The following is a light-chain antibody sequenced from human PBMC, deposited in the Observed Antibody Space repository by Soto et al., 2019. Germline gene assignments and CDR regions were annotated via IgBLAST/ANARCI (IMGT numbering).Light chain of an antibody. CDR1: QSVSSSY. CDR3: QQYGSSPDVT. Sequence: EIVVTQSPGTLSLSPGERATLSCRASQSVSSSYLAWYQQKPGQAPRLLIYGASSRATGIPDRFSGSGSGTDFTLTISRLEPEDFAVYYCQQYGSSPDVTFGQGTKVDI. J-gene: IGKJ1*01. V-gene: IGKV3-20*01. CDR2: GAS.